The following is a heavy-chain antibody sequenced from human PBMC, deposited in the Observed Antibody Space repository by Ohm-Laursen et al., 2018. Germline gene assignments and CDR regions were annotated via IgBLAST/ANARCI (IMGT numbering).Heavy chain of an antibody. Sequence: SLRLSCAASGFTFSDYHMSWIRQAPGKGLEWVSYISGRGDTIYGADSVKGRFTISRDNAKNSLHLQMNSLRAEDTAVYYCATNTFYDSSGYPHWGQGTLVTVSS. V-gene: IGHV3-11*01. D-gene: IGHD3-22*01. CDR3: ATNTFYDSSGYPH. CDR2: ISGRGDTI. J-gene: IGHJ4*02. CDR1: GFTFSDYH.